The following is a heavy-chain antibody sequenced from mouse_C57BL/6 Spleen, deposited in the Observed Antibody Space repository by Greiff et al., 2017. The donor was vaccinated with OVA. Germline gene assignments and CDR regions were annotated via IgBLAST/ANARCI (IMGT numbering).Heavy chain of an antibody. CDR2: IYPSDGET. CDR3: ARWGYDYDESY. J-gene: IGHJ2*01. CDR1: GYTFTSYW. V-gene: IGHV1-61*01. Sequence: VQLQQPGAELVRPGSSVKLSCKASGYTFTSYWMDWVKQRPGQGLEWIGNIYPSDGETHYNQKFKDKATLTVDKSSSTAYMQLSSLTSEDSAVYYCARWGYDYDESYWGQGTTLTVSA. D-gene: IGHD2-4*01.